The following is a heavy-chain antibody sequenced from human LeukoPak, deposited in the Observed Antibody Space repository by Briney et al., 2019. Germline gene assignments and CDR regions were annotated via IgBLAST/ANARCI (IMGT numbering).Heavy chain of an antibody. V-gene: IGHV1-18*01. Sequence: GASVKVSCKASGYTFTSYGISWVRQAPGQGLEWMGWISAYNGNTNYAQKLQGRVTMTTDTSTSTAYMELRSLRSDDTAVYYCARGGDDILTGYYPIDYWGQGTLVTVSS. D-gene: IGHD3-9*01. J-gene: IGHJ4*02. CDR3: ARGGDDILTGYYPIDY. CDR1: GYTFTSYG. CDR2: ISAYNGNT.